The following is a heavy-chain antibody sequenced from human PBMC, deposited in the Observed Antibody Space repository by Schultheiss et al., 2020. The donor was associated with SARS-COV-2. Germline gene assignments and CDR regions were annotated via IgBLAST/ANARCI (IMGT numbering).Heavy chain of an antibody. J-gene: IGHJ6*03. CDR2: IYYSGST. V-gene: IGHV4-59*02. Sequence: GSLRLSCAASGFTVSSNYMSWVRQAPGKGLEWIGYIYYSGSTNYNPSLKSRVTISVDTSKNQFSLKLSSVTAADTAVYYCAREDYYYYYMDVWGKGTTVTVSS. CDR1: GFTVSSNY. CDR3: AREDYYYYYMDV.